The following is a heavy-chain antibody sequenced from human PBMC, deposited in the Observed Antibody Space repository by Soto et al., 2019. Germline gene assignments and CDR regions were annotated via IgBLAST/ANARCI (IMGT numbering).Heavy chain of an antibody. CDR2: INWNGGAT. Sequence: EVQLVESGGGVARPGGSLRLSCAASEFNFGDFGMSWVRQRPGKGLEWVASINWNGGATDYADSVRGRFIISRDNAENSLHLQMNSLTVDDTAFYYCTRDISGPRNYWGQGTLVTVSS. V-gene: IGHV3-20*04. J-gene: IGHJ4*02. CDR1: EFNFGDFG. D-gene: IGHD6-25*01. CDR3: TRDISGPRNY.